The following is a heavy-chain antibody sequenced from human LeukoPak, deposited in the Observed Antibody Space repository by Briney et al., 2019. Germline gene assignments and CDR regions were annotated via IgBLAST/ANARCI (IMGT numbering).Heavy chain of an antibody. CDR1: GLTFSRYS. V-gene: IGHV3-21*01. CDR3: ARVAIDYYDSSGYGY. J-gene: IGHJ4*02. CDR2: ISSSSSYI. Sequence: GGSLRLSCAASGLTFSRYSMNWVRQAPGKGLEWISSISSSSSYIYYADSVKGRFTISRDNAKNSLYLQMNSLRAEDTAVYYCARVAIDYYDSSGYGYWGQGTLVTVSS. D-gene: IGHD3-22*01.